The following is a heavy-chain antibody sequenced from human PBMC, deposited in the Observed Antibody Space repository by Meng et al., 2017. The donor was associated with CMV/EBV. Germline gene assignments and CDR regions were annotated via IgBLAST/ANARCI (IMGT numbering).Heavy chain of an antibody. D-gene: IGHD2-15*01. Sequence: TFTNYWWHWARQVRGKGLAWVSRINADGTGTHYADYADSVQCRFTISRDNAKITLYLQMNSLRAEDTAVYYCARADCSGGNCSGWFDPWGRGTLVTVSS. V-gene: IGHV3-74*01. CDR2: INADGTGT. J-gene: IGHJ5*02. CDR3: ARADCSGGNCSGWFDP. CDR1: TFTNYW.